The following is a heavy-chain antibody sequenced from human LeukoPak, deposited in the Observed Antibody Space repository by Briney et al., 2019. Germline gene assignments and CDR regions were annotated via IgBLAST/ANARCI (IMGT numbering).Heavy chain of an antibody. CDR2: IKQDGSEK. V-gene: IGHV3-7*01. D-gene: IGHD3-10*01. CDR3: AKVKELLWFGELYAFDI. Sequence: GGSLRLSCAGSGFTFSTYWMSWVRQAPEKGLEWVANIKQDGSEKYYADSVKGRFTVSRENAKNSLYLQMNSLRAEDTAVYYCAKVKELLWFGELYAFDIWGQGTMVTVSS. CDR1: GFTFSTYW. J-gene: IGHJ3*02.